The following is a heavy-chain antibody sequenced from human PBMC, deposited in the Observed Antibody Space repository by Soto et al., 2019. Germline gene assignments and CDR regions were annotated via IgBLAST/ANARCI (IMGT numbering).Heavy chain of an antibody. CDR3: AGAPTGYDPLGRDV. D-gene: IGHD5-12*01. CDR2: ISDTGSG. Sequence: QVQLQESGPGLVKPSETLAVTCTVSGGSVSSGSYYWSWIRQPPGKGLEWVGCISDTGSGDYNPPLKTRGTISVHTGKRRFSLRLNYVTAADRAVYYCAGAPTGYDPLGRDVWGQGTTVTVSS. J-gene: IGHJ6*02. V-gene: IGHV4-61*01. CDR1: GGSVSSGSYY.